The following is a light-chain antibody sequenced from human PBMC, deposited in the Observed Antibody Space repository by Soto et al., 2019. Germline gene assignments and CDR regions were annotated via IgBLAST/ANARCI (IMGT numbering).Light chain of an antibody. Sequence: DIQMTQSPPTLSASVRDRVTITCRASQSISSWLAWYQQKPGKAPKLLIYDASSLESGVPSRFSGSGSGTEFTLTISSLQPDDFATYYCQQYNSYRTFGQGTKVDIK. J-gene: IGKJ1*01. V-gene: IGKV1-5*01. CDR2: DAS. CDR3: QQYNSYRT. CDR1: QSISSW.